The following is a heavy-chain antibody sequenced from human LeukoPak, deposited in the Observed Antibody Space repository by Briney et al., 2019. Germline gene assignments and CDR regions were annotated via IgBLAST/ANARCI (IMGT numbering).Heavy chain of an antibody. V-gene: IGHV3-11*06. CDR1: GFTFSDYY. J-gene: IGHJ4*02. CDR3: ARAQYYLDS. CDR2: ISSSSSNR. Sequence: PGGALRLSCAASGFTFSDYYMSWIRQAPGKGLEWVSYISSSSSNRNYADSVKGRFTISRDNAKNSLYLQMNSLRAEDTAVYYCARAQYYLDSWGQGTLVTVSS.